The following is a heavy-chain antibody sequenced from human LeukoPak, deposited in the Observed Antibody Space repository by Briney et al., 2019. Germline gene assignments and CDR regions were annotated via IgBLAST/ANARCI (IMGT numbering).Heavy chain of an antibody. D-gene: IGHD3-9*01. J-gene: IGHJ3*02. CDR1: GYSISSYY. CDR3: ARGYYDILTGYYSYAFDI. Sequence: SETLSLTCTVSGYSISSYYWSWIRQPPGKGLEWIGYIYYSGSTNYNPSLKSRVTISVDTSKNQFSLKLSSVTAADTAVYYCARGYYDILTGYYSYAFDIWGQGTMVTVSS. CDR2: IYYSGST. V-gene: IGHV4-59*01.